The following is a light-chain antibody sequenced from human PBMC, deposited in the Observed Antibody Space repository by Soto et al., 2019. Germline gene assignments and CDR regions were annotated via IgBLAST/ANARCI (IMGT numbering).Light chain of an antibody. J-gene: IGLJ1*01. Sequence: QSLLTRPASVSGSPGQSITSSCTGTSSDVENYNLVSWYQQHPGKAPKLMIHEGNKRPSGISNRFSGSKSGNTASLTIYGLQAEDEADYYCCSYAGSSTYVFGTGTKVTVL. V-gene: IGLV2-23*01. CDR1: SSDVENYNL. CDR3: CSYAGSSTYV. CDR2: EGN.